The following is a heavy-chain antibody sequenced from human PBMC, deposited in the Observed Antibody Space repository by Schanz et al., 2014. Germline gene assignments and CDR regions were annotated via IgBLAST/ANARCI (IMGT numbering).Heavy chain of an antibody. D-gene: IGHD3-22*01. V-gene: IGHV4-30-4*07. Sequence: QVQLQESGPGLVKPSQTLSLTCAVSGGSISSGGYTWSWIRQPPGKGLEWIGYIYYSGSTYYNPSLKSRVTISVDTSKNQFSLMLGSVTAADTAVYYCARSGYSPFLDYWGQGTLVTVSS. J-gene: IGHJ4*02. CDR1: GGSISSGGYT. CDR3: ARSGYSPFLDY. CDR2: IYYSGST.